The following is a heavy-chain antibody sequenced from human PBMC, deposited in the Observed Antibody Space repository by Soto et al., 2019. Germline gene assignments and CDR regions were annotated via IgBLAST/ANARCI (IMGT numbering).Heavy chain of an antibody. CDR2: INAGNGNT. D-gene: IGHD2-2*01. J-gene: IGHJ6*02. V-gene: IGHV1-3*01. Sequence: QVQLVQSGAEVKKPGASVKVSCKASGYSFTSYAMHWVRQAPGQRLEWMGWINAGNGNTKYSQKFQGRVTITRDTSASTAYMELSSLRSEDTAVYSCARVYCSSTSCYYYYGMDVWGHGTTVTVSS. CDR1: GYSFTSYA. CDR3: ARVYCSSTSCYYYYGMDV.